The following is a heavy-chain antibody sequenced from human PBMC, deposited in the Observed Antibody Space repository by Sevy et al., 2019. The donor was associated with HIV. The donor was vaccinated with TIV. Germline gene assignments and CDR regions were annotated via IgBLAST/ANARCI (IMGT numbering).Heavy chain of an antibody. V-gene: IGHV3-33*01. CDR3: ARGLEFYDYGDYGPAFMPDY. Sequence: GGSLRLSCAASGFTFSTYGMHWVRQAPGKGLEWVAVIWFDGGNTYYADSVKGRFTISRDIAKNTLHLQMNSLRVEDTAVYYCARGLEFYDYGDYGPAFMPDYWGQGTLVTVSS. D-gene: IGHD4-17*01. J-gene: IGHJ4*02. CDR1: GFTFSTYG. CDR2: IWFDGGNT.